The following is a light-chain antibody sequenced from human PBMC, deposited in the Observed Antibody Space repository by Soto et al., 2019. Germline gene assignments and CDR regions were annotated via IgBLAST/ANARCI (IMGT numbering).Light chain of an antibody. CDR3: QHDNSYSEA. CDR2: KAS. J-gene: IGKJ1*01. Sequence: DLQMTQSPSTLSGSVGDRVTITCRASQTSSSWLAWYQQKPGKAPKLRIYKASTLKSGVPSRVSGSGPGTEFTLTISSLQPDDFATYYCQHDNSYSEAFGQGTKVDIK. CDR1: QTSSSW. V-gene: IGKV1-5*03.